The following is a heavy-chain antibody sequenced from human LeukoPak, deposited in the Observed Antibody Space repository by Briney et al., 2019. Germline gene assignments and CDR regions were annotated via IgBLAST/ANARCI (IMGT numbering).Heavy chain of an antibody. Sequence: HPGRSLRLSCAASGFTFSSYAMHWVRQAPGKGLEWVAVISYDGSNKYYADSVKGRFTISRDNSKNTLYLQMNSLRAEDTAVYYCARGDGYCSSTSCHGTNVDIVANDYWGQGTLVTVSS. J-gene: IGHJ4*02. CDR1: GFTFSSYA. CDR3: ARGDGYCSSTSCHGTNVDIVANDY. D-gene: IGHD2-2*03. CDR2: ISYDGSNK. V-gene: IGHV3-30-3*01.